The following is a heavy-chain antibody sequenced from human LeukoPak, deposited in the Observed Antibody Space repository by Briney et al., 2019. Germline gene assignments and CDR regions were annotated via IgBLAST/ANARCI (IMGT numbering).Heavy chain of an antibody. V-gene: IGHV3-66*01. J-gene: IGHJ4*02. CDR1: GFTVSSNY. Sequence: GGSLRLSCAASGFTVSSNYMSWVRQAPGKGLEWVSVIYSGGSTYYADSVKGRFTISRDNSKNTLYLQMNSLRAEDTAVYYCAREIGGALHYFDYWGQGTLVTASS. D-gene: IGHD1-26*01. CDR2: IYSGGST. CDR3: AREIGGALHYFDY.